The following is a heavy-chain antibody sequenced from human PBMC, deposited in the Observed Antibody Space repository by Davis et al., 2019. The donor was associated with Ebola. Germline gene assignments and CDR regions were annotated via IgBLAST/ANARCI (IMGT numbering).Heavy chain of an antibody. D-gene: IGHD6-19*01. CDR1: GFTFSSYG. J-gene: IGHJ6*04. CDR3: ARDYQWPPDYYYYGMDV. CDR2: IWYDGSNK. Sequence: GESLKISCAASGFTFSSYGMHWVRQAPGKGLEWVAVIWYDGSNKYYADSVKGRFTISRDNSKNTLYLQMNSLRAEDTAVYYCARDYQWPPDYYYYGMDVWGKGTTVTVSS. V-gene: IGHV3-33*01.